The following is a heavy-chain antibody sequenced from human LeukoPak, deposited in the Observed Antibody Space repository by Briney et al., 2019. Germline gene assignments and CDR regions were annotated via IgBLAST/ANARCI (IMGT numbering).Heavy chain of an antibody. Sequence: SQTLSLTCTVSGGSISSGVHYWSWIRQHPGKGLEWIGYIYYSGSTNYNPSLKSRVTISVDTSKNQFSLKLSSVTAADTAVYYCARAPAKTVHFDYWGQGTLVTVSS. V-gene: IGHV4-61*08. CDR2: IYYSGST. CDR1: GGSISSGVHY. J-gene: IGHJ4*02. D-gene: IGHD4-4*01. CDR3: ARAPAKTVHFDY.